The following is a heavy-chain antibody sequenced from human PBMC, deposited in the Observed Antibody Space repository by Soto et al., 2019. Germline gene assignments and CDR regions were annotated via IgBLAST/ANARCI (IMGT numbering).Heavy chain of an antibody. Sequence: QVQLVESGGGVVQPGRSLRLSCAASGFTFSSYGMHWVRQAPGKGLEWVAVISYDGSNKYYADSVKGRFTISRDNSKNTXYXXMNSLRAEDTAVYYCAKEGSHYDILTGSGYYGMDVWGQGTTVTVSS. V-gene: IGHV3-30*18. CDR1: GFTFSSYG. J-gene: IGHJ6*02. D-gene: IGHD3-9*01. CDR2: ISYDGSNK. CDR3: AKEGSHYDILTGSGYYGMDV.